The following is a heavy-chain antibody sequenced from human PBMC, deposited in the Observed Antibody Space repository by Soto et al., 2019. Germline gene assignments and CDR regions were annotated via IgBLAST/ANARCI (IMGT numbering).Heavy chain of an antibody. CDR3: ARDDSYYYYMDV. V-gene: IGHV1-69*02. CDR1: GGTLSSNT. Sequence: GASVKVSCKASGGTLSSNTISWVRQAPGQGLEWMGRIIPILGIANYAQKFQGRVTITADKSTSTAYMELSSLRSEDTAVYYCARDDSYYYYMDVWGKGTTVTVSS. CDR2: IIPILGIA. J-gene: IGHJ6*03.